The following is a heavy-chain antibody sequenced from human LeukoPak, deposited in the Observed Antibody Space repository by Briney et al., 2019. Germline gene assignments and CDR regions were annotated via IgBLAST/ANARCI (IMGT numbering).Heavy chain of an antibody. J-gene: IGHJ4*02. Sequence: HPGGFLRLSCAASGFTFSSYAMHWVRQAPGKGLEWVAVISYDGSNKYYADSVKGRFTISRDNSKNTLYLQMNSLRAEDTAVYYCARGAYYYEDWGQGTLVTVSS. CDR1: GFTFSSYA. CDR3: ARGAYYYED. CDR2: ISYDGSNK. D-gene: IGHD3-22*01. V-gene: IGHV3-30*04.